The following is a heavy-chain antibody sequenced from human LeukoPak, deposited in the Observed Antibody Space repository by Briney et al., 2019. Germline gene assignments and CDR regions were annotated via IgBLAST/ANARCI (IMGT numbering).Heavy chain of an antibody. D-gene: IGHD5-12*01. Sequence: QPGGSLRLSCAASGFTFTSSWMCWVQQAPGKGLEWLANINEAGSVTNYVHSVRGRFTISRDNAKNSLYLQMNSLRVEDTAVYYCATDSGYNAFDVWGQGTMVSVSS. J-gene: IGHJ3*01. V-gene: IGHV3-7*01. CDR3: ATDSGYNAFDV. CDR1: GFTFTSSW. CDR2: INEAGSVT.